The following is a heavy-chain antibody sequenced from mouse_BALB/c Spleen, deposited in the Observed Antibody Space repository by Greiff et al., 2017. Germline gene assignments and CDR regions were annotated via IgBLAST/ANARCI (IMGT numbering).Heavy chain of an antibody. Sequence: EVKLLESGPGLVKPSQSLSLTCTVTGYSITSDYAWNWIRQFPGNKLEWMGYISYSGSTSYNPSLKSRISITRDTSKNQFFLQLNSVTTEDTATYYCARREDGNSYAMDYWGQGTSVTVSS. J-gene: IGHJ4*01. CDR2: ISYSGST. CDR3: ARREDGNSYAMDY. D-gene: IGHD2-1*01. CDR1: GYSITSDYA. V-gene: IGHV3-2*02.